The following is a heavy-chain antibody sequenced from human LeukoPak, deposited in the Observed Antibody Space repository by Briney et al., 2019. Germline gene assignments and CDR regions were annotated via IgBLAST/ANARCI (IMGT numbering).Heavy chain of an antibody. J-gene: IGHJ4*02. CDR3: ARCISNRCYADY. D-gene: IGHD2-2*01. Sequence: PGGSLRLSCAASGSTFSSYWMSWVRQAPGKGPEWVANINKAGSEKYYVDSVKGRFTISRDNVKNSLYLQMNSLRAEDTAVYYCARCISNRCYADYWGKGTLVT. CDR1: GSTFSSYW. CDR2: INKAGSEK. V-gene: IGHV3-7*05.